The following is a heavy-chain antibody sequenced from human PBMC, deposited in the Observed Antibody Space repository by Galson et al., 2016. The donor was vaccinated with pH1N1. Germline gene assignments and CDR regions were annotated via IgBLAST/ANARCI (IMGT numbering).Heavy chain of an antibody. D-gene: IGHD3-3*01. Sequence: TLSLTCTVSGGSISSDSDYWTWIRQPAGKGLEWIGRVSGTGTTNYNPSLKSRVTISIDTSRNQFSLKMASVTAGDTAVYFCARESLEWLIISGHRVELNWFDSWGQGTLVTVSS. CDR1: GGSISSDSDY. J-gene: IGHJ5*01. V-gene: IGHV4-61*02. CDR3: ARESLEWLIISGHRVELNWFDS. CDR2: VSGTGTT.